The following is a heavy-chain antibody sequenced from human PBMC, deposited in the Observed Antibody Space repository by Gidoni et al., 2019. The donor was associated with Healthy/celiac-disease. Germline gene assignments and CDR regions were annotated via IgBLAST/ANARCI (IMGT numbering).Heavy chain of an antibody. Sequence: EVQLLESGGGLVQPGGSLRLSCAASGFTFSSYAMSWVRQAPGKGLEWVSAISGSGGSTYYADSVKGRFTISRDNSKNTLYLQMNSLRAEDTAVYYCAKATKIAVAGRGYFDYWGQGTLVTVSS. J-gene: IGHJ4*02. D-gene: IGHD6-19*01. CDR1: GFTFSSYA. V-gene: IGHV3-23*01. CDR3: AKATKIAVAGRGYFDY. CDR2: ISGSGGST.